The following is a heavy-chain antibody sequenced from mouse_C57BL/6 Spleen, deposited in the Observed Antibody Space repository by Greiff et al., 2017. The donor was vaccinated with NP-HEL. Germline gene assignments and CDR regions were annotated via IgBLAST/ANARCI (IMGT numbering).Heavy chain of an antibody. Sequence: VQLQQSGAELVRPGTSVKVSCKASGYAFTNYLIEWVKQRPGQGLEWIGVINPGSGGTNYNEKFKGKATLTADKSSSTAYMQLSSLASEDSAVYFCAREIYYDYDFAYWGQGTLVTVSA. J-gene: IGHJ3*01. CDR3: AREIYYDYDFAY. D-gene: IGHD2-4*01. V-gene: IGHV1-54*01. CDR2: INPGSGGT. CDR1: GYAFTNYL.